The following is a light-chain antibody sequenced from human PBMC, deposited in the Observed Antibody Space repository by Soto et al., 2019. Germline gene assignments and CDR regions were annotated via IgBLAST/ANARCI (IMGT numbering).Light chain of an antibody. J-gene: IGLJ1*01. Sequence: VLTQHASVSGSPGQSITISCTGTSSDVGGYNYVSWYQQHPGKAPKLMIYEVSDRPSGVSNRFSGSKSGNTASLTISGLQAEDEADYYCSSYTITSTYVFGTGTKVT. V-gene: IGLV2-14*01. CDR1: SSDVGGYNY. CDR3: SSYTITSTYV. CDR2: EVS.